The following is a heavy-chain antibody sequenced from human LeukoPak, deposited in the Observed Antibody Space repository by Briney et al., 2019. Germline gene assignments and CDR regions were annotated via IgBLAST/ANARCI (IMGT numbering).Heavy chain of an antibody. CDR3: AGPLGSPYFHH. D-gene: IGHD3-10*01. J-gene: IGHJ1*01. Sequence: PGGSLRLSCAASGFTFSSYWMHWVRQAPGKGLVWVSRINTDGSSTNYADSVKGRFTISRDNAKNSLYLQMNSLRAEDTAVYYCAGPLGSPYFHHWGQGTLVTVSS. CDR1: GFTFSSYW. V-gene: IGHV3-74*01. CDR2: INTDGSST.